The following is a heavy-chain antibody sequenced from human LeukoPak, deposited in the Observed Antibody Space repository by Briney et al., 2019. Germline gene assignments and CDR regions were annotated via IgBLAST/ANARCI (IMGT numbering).Heavy chain of an antibody. CDR2: IIPIFGTA. D-gene: IGHD2-2*01. Sequence: SVKVSCKASGGTFSSYAISWVRQAPGQGLEWMGGIIPIFGTANYAQKFQGRVTITADESTSTAYMELSSLRSEDTAVYYCARGAVPAAIYNWFDPWGQGTPVAVSS. V-gene: IGHV1-69*13. CDR1: GGTFSSYA. CDR3: ARGAVPAAIYNWFDP. J-gene: IGHJ5*02.